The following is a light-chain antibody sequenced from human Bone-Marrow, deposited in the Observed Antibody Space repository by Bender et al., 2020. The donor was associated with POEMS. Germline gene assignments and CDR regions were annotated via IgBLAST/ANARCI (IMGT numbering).Light chain of an antibody. CDR3: SAGDDSVCGWV. CDR2: YDD. CDR1: SSNIGNHG. J-gene: IGLJ3*02. V-gene: IGLV1-36*01. Sequence: QSVLTQPPSVSAAPGQKVSISCSGSSSNIGNHGVNWYQQLPGEAPKLLIYYDDLLTPGVSDRFSASKSGTSASLAISELQSEDEAIYYCSAGDDSVCGWVLGGGT.